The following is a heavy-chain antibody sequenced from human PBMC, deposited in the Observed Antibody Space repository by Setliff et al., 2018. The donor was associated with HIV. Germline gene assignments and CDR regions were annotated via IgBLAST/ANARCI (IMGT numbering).Heavy chain of an antibody. CDR2: LDYSGTT. CDR1: GGSMSGSSYY. D-gene: IGHD3-16*02. V-gene: IGHV4-39*01. Sequence: KTSETLSLTCTVSGGSMSGSSYYWGWIRQPPGKGLEWIGSLDYSGTTYYNPSLKSRVTISVDTSKNQFSLRLNSVTAADTAVYYCARHLAELSSNPDASDIRGQGTMVTVSS. CDR3: ARHLAELSSNPDASDI. J-gene: IGHJ3*02.